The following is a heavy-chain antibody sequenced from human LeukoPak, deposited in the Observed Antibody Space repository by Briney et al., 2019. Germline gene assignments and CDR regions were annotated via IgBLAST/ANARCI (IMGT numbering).Heavy chain of an antibody. CDR1: GGSISSYY. V-gene: IGHV4-59*01. CDR3: AREGGDGYKSSEFDY. J-gene: IGHJ4*02. CDR2: IYYSGST. D-gene: IGHD5-24*01. Sequence: SETLSLTCTVSGGSISSYYWSWIRQPPGKGLEWIGYIYYSGSTNYNPSLKSRVTISVDTSKNQFSLKLGSVTAADTAVYYCAREGGDGYKSSEFDYWGQGTLVTVSS.